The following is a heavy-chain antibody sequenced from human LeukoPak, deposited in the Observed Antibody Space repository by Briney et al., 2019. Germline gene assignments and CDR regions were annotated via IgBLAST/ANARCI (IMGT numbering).Heavy chain of an antibody. D-gene: IGHD6-19*01. J-gene: IGHJ4*02. CDR3: ARDHTSGWFDY. Sequence: PSETLSLTCTVSGGSISSYYWSWIRQPPGKGLEWIGYIYYSGSTNYNPSLKSRVAISVDTSKNQFSLKLSSVTAADTAVYYCARDHTSGWFDYWGQGTLVTVSS. CDR1: GGSISSYY. V-gene: IGHV4-59*01. CDR2: IYYSGST.